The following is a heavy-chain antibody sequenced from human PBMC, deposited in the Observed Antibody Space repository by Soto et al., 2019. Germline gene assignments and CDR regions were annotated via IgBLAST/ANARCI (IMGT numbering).Heavy chain of an antibody. J-gene: IGHJ6*02. CDR3: ARPQQERSSSGMDV. CDR1: GYTFSNYW. CDR2: IYPGDSDI. D-gene: IGHD2-15*01. Sequence: PGESLKISCKGSGYTFSNYWIAWVRQMPGKGLEWMGIIYPGDSDIRYSPSFQGQVTISADNSLSTAYLQWSSLKASDTAMYYCARPQQERSSSGMDVWGQGTTVTVSS. V-gene: IGHV5-51*01.